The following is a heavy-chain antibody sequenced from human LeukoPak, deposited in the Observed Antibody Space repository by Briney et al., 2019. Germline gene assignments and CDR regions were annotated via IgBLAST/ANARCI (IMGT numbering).Heavy chain of an antibody. CDR3: ARAPMSYDSSGFGGAFDI. CDR2: ISYDGTNK. CDR1: GFTFSSYA. D-gene: IGHD3-22*01. J-gene: IGHJ3*02. V-gene: IGHV3-30-3*01. Sequence: GGSLRLSCAASGFTFSSYAMHWVRQAPGKGLEWVAVISYDGTNKHYADSVKGRFTISRDNSKNTMYLQMNSLRAEDTAMYYCARAPMSYDSSGFGGAFDIWGQGTMVTVSS.